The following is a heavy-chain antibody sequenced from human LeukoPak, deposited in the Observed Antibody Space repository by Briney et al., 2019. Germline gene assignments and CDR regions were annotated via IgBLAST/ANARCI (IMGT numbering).Heavy chain of an antibody. CDR2: ISGSGDST. V-gene: IGHV3-23*01. Sequence: GGSLRLSCAASGLTLSSYAMSWVRQAPGKGLEWVSAISGSGDSTYYADSVKGRFIISRDNTKNSLYLQMNSLRAEDTAMYFCARGDFNDLRYGCWGQGSLVTVSS. CDR3: ARGDFNDLRYGC. CDR1: GLTLSSYA. D-gene: IGHD2-21*02. J-gene: IGHJ4*02.